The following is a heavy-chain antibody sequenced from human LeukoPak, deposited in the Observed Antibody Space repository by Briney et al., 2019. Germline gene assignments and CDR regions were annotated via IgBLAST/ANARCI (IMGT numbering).Heavy chain of an antibody. Sequence: GGSLRLSCAASGFTFSSYWMHWVRQAPGKGLVWVSRINSDGSSTTYADSVKGRFTISRDNAKNTLYLQMNSLRAEDTAMYYCVRQYSYDSSGYYPWDYWGQGTPVTVSS. CDR1: GFTFSSYW. J-gene: IGHJ4*02. CDR3: VRQYSYDSSGYYPWDY. V-gene: IGHV3-74*01. CDR2: INSDGSST. D-gene: IGHD3-22*01.